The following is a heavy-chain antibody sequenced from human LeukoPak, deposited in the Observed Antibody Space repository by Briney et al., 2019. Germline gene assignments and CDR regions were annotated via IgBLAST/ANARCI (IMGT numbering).Heavy chain of an antibody. CDR3: AREGYRGGGFDY. V-gene: IGHV4-34*01. CDR1: GGSISSYY. Sequence: PSETLSLTCSVSGGSISSYYWSWIRQPPGKGLEWIGEINHSGSTNYNPSLKSRVTISVDTSKNQFSLKLSSVTAADTAVYYCAREGYRGGGFDYWGQGTLVTVSS. D-gene: IGHD5-12*01. J-gene: IGHJ4*02. CDR2: INHSGST.